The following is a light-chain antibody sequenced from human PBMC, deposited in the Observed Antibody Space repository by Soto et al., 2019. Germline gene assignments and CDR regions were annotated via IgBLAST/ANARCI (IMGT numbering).Light chain of an antibody. CDR1: QRITTY. Sequence: IHMTQSPSSLSASVGDRVTITCRASQRITTYLNWYQQKPGEAPKLLISTSGTLQRGVPSRFTGGGSGTDFTLTITGLQRADFATYFCQQTYNPPYTFGQGTKLEIK. V-gene: IGKV1-39*01. CDR3: QQTYNPPYT. CDR2: TSG. J-gene: IGKJ2*01.